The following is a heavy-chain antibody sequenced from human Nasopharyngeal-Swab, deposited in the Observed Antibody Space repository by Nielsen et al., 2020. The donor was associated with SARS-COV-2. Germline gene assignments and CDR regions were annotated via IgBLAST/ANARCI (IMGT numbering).Heavy chain of an antibody. CDR3: ARDWGSTVTFNWFDP. V-gene: IGHV1-18*01. CDR2: ISAYNGNT. Sequence: ASVKVSCKASGGTFSSYAISWVRQAPGQGLEWMGWISAYNGNTNYAQKLQGRVTMTTDTSTSTAYMELRSLRSDDTAVYYCARDWGSTVTFNWFDPWGQGTLVTVSS. CDR1: GGTFSSYA. J-gene: IGHJ5*02. D-gene: IGHD4-17*01.